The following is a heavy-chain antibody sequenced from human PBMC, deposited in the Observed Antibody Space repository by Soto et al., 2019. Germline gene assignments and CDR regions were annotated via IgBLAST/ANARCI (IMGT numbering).Heavy chain of an antibody. V-gene: IGHV3-30*19. CDR2: ISHSGGTQ. CDR3: ARDWGSSGWYRGGDY. D-gene: IGHD6-19*01. J-gene: IGHJ4*02. Sequence: GGSLRLSCAASGFTFSPYGMHWVRQAPGKGLEWVAVISHSGGTQFYADSVKGRFTISRDNSKNTLYLQMSSLKAEDTAVYYCARDWGSSGWYRGGDYWGQGTLVTVSS. CDR1: GFTFSPYG.